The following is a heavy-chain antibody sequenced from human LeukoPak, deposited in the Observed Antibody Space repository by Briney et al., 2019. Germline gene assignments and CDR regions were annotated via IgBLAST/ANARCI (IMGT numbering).Heavy chain of an antibody. CDR1: GFTFSSYS. CDR3: ARGQRAVVPAAIGTP. Sequence: PGGSLRLSCAASGFTFSSYSMNWVRQAPGKGLEWVSSISSSSSYIYYADPVKGRFTISRDNAKNSLYLQMNSLRAEDTAVYYCARGQRAVVPAAIGTPWGQGTLVTVSS. J-gene: IGHJ5*02. V-gene: IGHV3-21*01. D-gene: IGHD2-2*02. CDR2: ISSSSSYI.